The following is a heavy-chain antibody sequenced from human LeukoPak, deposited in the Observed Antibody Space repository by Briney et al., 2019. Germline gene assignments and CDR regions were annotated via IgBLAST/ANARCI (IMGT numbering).Heavy chain of an antibody. Sequence: ASVKVSCKASGYTFTSYGISWVRQAPGQGLEWMGGIIPIFGTANYAQKFQGRVTITADESTSTAYMELSSLRSEDTAVYYCARALVGAAADYWGQGTLVTVSS. CDR1: GYTFTSYG. CDR2: IIPIFGTA. J-gene: IGHJ4*02. D-gene: IGHD1-26*01. V-gene: IGHV1-69*13. CDR3: ARALVGAAADY.